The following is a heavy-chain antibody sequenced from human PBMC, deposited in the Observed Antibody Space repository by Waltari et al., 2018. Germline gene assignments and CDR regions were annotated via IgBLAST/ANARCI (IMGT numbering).Heavy chain of an antibody. Sequence: EVQLVESGGGLVQPGGSLRLSCAASGFTFSSYWMHWVRQAPGKGLVWVSRINTDGSSTSYADSVKGRFTISRDNAKNTLYLQMNSLRAEDTAVYYCAREGMTGLEQDAFDIWGQGTMVTVSS. J-gene: IGHJ3*02. V-gene: IGHV3-74*01. D-gene: IGHD3-10*01. CDR2: INTDGSST. CDR1: GFTFSSYW. CDR3: AREGMTGLEQDAFDI.